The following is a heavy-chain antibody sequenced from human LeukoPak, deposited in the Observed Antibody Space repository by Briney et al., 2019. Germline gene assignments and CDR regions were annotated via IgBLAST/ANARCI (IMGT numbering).Heavy chain of an antibody. J-gene: IGHJ4*02. D-gene: IGHD1-20*01. V-gene: IGHV4-39*01. CDR3: ARRITGTTSDSFDY. CDR2: ISYTGST. Sequence: SETLSLTCSVSGASISSNSYYWGWIRQPPGKGLEWIGSISYTGSTYYNPSLKSRVTISVDTSKNQFSLKVSSVTAADTAVYYCARRITGTTSDSFDYWGQGTLVTVSS. CDR1: GASISSNSYY.